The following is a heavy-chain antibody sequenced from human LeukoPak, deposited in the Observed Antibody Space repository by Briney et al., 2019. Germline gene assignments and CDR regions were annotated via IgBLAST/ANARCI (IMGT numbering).Heavy chain of an antibody. J-gene: IGHJ4*02. CDR1: GYSISSGHY. Sequence: SETLSLTCTVSGYSISSGHYWAWIRQSPEKGLEWIASMFHSGSTYYNPSLKSRVTTSADTSKNEFSLKLSSVTAADTAVYYCARAGTNLGDYDYWGQETLVTVSS. V-gene: IGHV4-38-2*02. CDR2: MFHSGST. D-gene: IGHD4-17*01. CDR3: ARAGTNLGDYDY.